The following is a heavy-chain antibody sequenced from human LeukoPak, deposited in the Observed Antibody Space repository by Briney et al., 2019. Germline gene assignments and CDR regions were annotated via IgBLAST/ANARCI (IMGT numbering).Heavy chain of an antibody. CDR2: ISGSGGST. Sequence: GGSLRLSCAASGFTFSSYAMSWVRQAPGKGLEWVSAISGSGGSTYYADSVKGRFTISRDNPKNTLYLQMNSLRAEDTAVYYCAKNRMYGSGSYPDYWGQGTLVTVSS. CDR1: GFTFSSYA. D-gene: IGHD3-10*01. V-gene: IGHV3-23*01. J-gene: IGHJ4*02. CDR3: AKNRMYGSGSYPDY.